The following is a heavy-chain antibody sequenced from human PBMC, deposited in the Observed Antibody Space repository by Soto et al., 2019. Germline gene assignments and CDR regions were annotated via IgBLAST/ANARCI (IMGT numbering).Heavy chain of an antibody. CDR3: ARLFREAYYCYGMDV. Sequence: GESPKISCKGSGYNFTSFWISWVRHVPGKGLGWLGRIDPSVSYTPFIQSVQSHVTVSADKSISTAYRQWSRMKASVKAIYYCARLFREAYYCYGMDVWGQGTTVTVSS. J-gene: IGHJ6*02. CDR1: GYNFTSFW. V-gene: IGHV5-10-1*01. CDR2: IDPSVSYT.